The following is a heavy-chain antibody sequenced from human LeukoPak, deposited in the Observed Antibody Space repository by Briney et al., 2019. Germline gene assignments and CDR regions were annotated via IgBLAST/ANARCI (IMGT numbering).Heavy chain of an antibody. CDR1: GFTFSSYA. J-gene: IGHJ4*02. CDR2: ISGSGGST. Sequence: PGGSLRLSCAASGFTFSSYAMSWVRQAPGKGLEWVSAISGSGGSTYYADSVKGRFTISRDNSKNTLYLQMNSLRAEDTAVYYCAKGLHFSGLQGDFDYWGQGTLVTVSS. D-gene: IGHD3-10*01. CDR3: AKGLHFSGLQGDFDY. V-gene: IGHV3-23*01.